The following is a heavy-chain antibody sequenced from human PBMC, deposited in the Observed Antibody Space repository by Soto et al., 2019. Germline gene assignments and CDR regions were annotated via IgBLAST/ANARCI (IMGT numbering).Heavy chain of an antibody. CDR2: ISVYNGDT. J-gene: IGHJ4*02. D-gene: IGHD3-3*02. CDR3: ARDARYISPDH. CDR1: GYTLTNFG. Sequence: QVQLVQSGAELRKPGASVKISCEASGYTLTNFGFSWVRQAPGQGLEWMGRISVYNGDTKYAQKFQGRVTMTTETSTSTAYLELRSLRSYDTAVYYCARDARYISPDHWGQGTLVTVSS. V-gene: IGHV1-18*01.